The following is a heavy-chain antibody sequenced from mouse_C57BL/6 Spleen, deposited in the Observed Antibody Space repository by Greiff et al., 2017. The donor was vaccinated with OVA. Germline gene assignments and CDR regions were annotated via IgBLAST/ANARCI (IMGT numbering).Heavy chain of an antibody. CDR1: GFTFSSYA. V-gene: IGHV5-4*01. CDR2: ISDGGSYT. J-gene: IGHJ2*01. Sequence: EVQGVESGGGLVKPGGSLKLSCAASGFTFSSYAMSWVRQTPEKRLEWVATISDGGSYTYYPDNVKGRFTISRDNAKNNLYLQMSHLKSEDTAMYYCARGGSNYVGYFDYWGQGTTLTVSS. D-gene: IGHD2-5*01. CDR3: ARGGSNYVGYFDY.